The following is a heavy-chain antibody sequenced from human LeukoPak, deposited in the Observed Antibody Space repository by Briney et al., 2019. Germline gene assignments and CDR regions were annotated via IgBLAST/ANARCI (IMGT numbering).Heavy chain of an antibody. CDR2: INHSGST. CDR1: GGSFSGYY. V-gene: IGHV4-34*01. CDR3: ARRRYYCYYMDV. J-gene: IGHJ6*03. Sequence: SSETLSLTCTVYGGSFSGYYWSWIRQPPGKGLEWIGEINHSGSTNYNPSLKSRVTISVDTSKNQFSLKLSSVTAADTAVYYCARRRYYCYYMDVWGKGTTVTISS.